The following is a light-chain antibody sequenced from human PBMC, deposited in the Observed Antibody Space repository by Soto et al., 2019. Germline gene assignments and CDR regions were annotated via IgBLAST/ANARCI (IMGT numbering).Light chain of an antibody. J-gene: IGLJ3*02. Sequence: QAVVTQPPSASGSPGQSVTISCTGTSSDVGTHGYVSWYQQHAGKAPKLVIYDVTKRPSGVPDRFSGSKSGTSASLAITGLQAEDEADYYCQSYDSSLSGWVFGGGTKLTVL. V-gene: IGLV2-8*01. CDR3: QSYDSSLSGWV. CDR2: DVT. CDR1: SSDVGTHGY.